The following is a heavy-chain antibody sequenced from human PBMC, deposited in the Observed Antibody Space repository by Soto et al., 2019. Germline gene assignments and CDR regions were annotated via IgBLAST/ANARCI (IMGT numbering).Heavy chain of an antibody. D-gene: IGHD2-15*01. CDR2: INAGNGNT. J-gene: IGHJ4*02. Sequence: QVQLVQSGAEVKKPGASVKVSCKASGYTFTSYAMHWVRQAPGQRLEWMGWINAGNGNTKYSQKFQGRVTITRDTSASAAYMEMTSLTSADTAVYYCASGTGGPDGPGDYCGQGTLVSVSS. CDR1: GYTFTSYA. V-gene: IGHV1-3*01. CDR3: ASGTGGPDGPGDY.